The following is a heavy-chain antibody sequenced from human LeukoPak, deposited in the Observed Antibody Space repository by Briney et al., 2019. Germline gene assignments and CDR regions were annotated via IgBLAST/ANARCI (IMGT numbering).Heavy chain of an antibody. CDR2: IYYSGST. Sequence: PSETLSLTCTVSGGSISSGGYYWSWIRQHPGKGLEWIGHIYYSGSTYYNPSLKSRVTISVDTSKNQFSLKLSSVTAADTAVYYCARASSHYDFWSGYPPDVWGQGTTVTVSS. D-gene: IGHD3-3*01. CDR1: GGSISSGGYY. V-gene: IGHV4-31*03. J-gene: IGHJ6*02. CDR3: ARASSHYDFWSGYPPDV.